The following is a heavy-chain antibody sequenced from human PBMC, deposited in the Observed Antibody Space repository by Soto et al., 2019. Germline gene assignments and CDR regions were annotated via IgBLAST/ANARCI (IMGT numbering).Heavy chain of an antibody. J-gene: IGHJ4*02. CDR1: GFTFSNYA. Sequence: EVQLLESGGGLVQPGGSLRLSCAASGFTFSNYAMSWVRQAPGKGLEWVSTVSSSGVMTYYADSVKGRFTISRDNSKNTLYLRMSSVRADDTADYYCGKAGEMTNFYLDYWGQGTLVTVSS. CDR2: VSSSGVMT. V-gene: IGHV3-23*01. D-gene: IGHD1-7*01. CDR3: GKAGEMTNFYLDY.